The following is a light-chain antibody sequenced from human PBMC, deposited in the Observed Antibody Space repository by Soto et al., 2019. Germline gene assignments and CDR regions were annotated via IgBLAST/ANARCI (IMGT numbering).Light chain of an antibody. J-gene: IGLJ2*01. CDR3: QSYDSSLSGYVV. V-gene: IGLV1-40*01. CDR1: SSNIGAGYD. Sequence: QSVLTQPPSVSGAPGQRVTISCTGSSSNIGAGYDVHWYQQLPGTAPKVLISGNSNRPSGVPDRFSGSKSGTSASLAITGLQAEDEADYYCQSYDSSLSGYVVFGGGTKLTVL. CDR2: GNS.